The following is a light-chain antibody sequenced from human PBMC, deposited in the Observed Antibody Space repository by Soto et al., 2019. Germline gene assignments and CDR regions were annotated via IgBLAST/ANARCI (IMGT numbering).Light chain of an antibody. V-gene: IGKV1-5*03. CDR2: KAS. Sequence: DIQMTQSPSTLSASVGDRVTITCRASQSIGSWLAWYQQKPGKAPKLLIYKASSLESGVPSRFSGSGSGTEFTLNISSLEPDDFASYYCQHYGSYSPWTFGQGTKVEIK. J-gene: IGKJ1*01. CDR3: QHYGSYSPWT. CDR1: QSIGSW.